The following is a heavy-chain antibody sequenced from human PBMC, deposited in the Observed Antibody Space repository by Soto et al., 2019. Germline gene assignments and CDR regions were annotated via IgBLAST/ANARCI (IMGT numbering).Heavy chain of an antibody. V-gene: IGHV1-3*01. Sequence: ASGKVSCKASGYTFTSYAMHLLLQAPVQILEWMGCINAGNGNTKYSQKFQGRVTITRDTSASTAYMELSSLRSEDTAVYYCARDRGITMVRGVTSPEDWGQGTMVTVSS. D-gene: IGHD3-10*01. CDR3: ARDRGITMVRGVTSPED. CDR1: GYTFTSYA. J-gene: IGHJ3*01. CDR2: INAGNGNT.